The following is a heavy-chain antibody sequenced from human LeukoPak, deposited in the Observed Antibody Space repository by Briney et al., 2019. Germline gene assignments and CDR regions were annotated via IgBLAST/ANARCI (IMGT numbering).Heavy chain of an antibody. CDR3: ARGADWGSPDY. Sequence: PSETLSLTCTVSGGSISSDYWSWIRQSPGKGLEWIGYIYYSGTTSYNPSLKSRVTISLDTSKNQFSLKLSSVTAADTAVYYCARGADWGSPDYWGQGTLVTVSS. CDR2: IYYSGTT. CDR1: GGSISSDY. D-gene: IGHD7-27*01. V-gene: IGHV4-59*01. J-gene: IGHJ4*02.